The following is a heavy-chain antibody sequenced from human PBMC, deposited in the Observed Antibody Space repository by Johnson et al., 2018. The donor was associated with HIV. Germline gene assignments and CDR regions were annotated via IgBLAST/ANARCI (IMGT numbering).Heavy chain of an antibody. CDR2: IKRKIEGETT. CDR1: GFTFSNVW. CDR3: ARGNYYGSGSYGAFDI. D-gene: IGHD3-10*01. V-gene: IGHV3-15*02. Sequence: VQLVEFGGAVVQPGGSLRLSCAASGFTFSNVWMTWVRQAPGKGLEWVGRIKRKIEGETTDYAAPVKGRFTISRDDSKNTLYLQMNSLRAEDTALYYCARGNYYGSGSYGAFDIWGQGTMVTVSS. J-gene: IGHJ3*02.